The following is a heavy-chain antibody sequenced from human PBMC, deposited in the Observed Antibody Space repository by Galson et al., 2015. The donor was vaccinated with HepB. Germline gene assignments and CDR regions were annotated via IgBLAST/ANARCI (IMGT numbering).Heavy chain of an antibody. CDR3: ARALLPSWALQDYYFDY. CDR2: IYSGGST. V-gene: IGHV3-53*01. Sequence: SLRLSCAASGFTVSSNYMSWVRQAPGKGLEWVSVIYSGGSTYYADSVKGRFTISRDNSKNTLYLQMNSLRAEDTAVYYCARALLPSWALQDYYFDYWGQGTLVTVSS. D-gene: IGHD5-24*01. J-gene: IGHJ4*02. CDR1: GFTVSSNY.